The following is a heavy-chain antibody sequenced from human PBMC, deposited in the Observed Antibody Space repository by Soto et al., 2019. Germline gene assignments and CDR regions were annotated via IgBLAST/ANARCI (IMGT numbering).Heavy chain of an antibody. J-gene: IGHJ3*02. V-gene: IGHV3-23*01. Sequence: PGGSLRLSCAASGFTFSSYVMSWVRQAPGKGLEWVSAISGSGGSTYYADSVKGRFIISRDNSKNTLYLQMNSLRAEDTAVYYWAFDPLRGGGAFDIWGQGTMVTVSS. D-gene: IGHD3-9*01. CDR1: GFTFSSYV. CDR2: ISGSGGST. CDR3: AFDPLRGGGAFDI.